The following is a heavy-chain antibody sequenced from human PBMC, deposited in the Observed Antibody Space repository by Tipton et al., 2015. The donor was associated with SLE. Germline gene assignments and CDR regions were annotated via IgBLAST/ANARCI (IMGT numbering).Heavy chain of an antibody. V-gene: IGHV3-15*01. CDR3: STGLEYSSALRT. Sequence: SLRLSCAASGFTFSDAWMSWVRQAPGMGLEWLGHIKSKTYGGTTDYGAPVKGRFTISRDDSKNMLYLQMNSLKTEDTAVYYCSTGLEYSSALRTGGQGTLVTVSS. J-gene: IGHJ4*02. CDR2: IKSKTYGGTT. CDR1: GFTFSDAW. D-gene: IGHD6-25*01.